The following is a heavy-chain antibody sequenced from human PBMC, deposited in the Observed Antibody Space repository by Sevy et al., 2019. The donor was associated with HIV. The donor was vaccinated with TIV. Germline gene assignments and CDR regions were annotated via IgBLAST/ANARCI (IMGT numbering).Heavy chain of an antibody. CDR1: GFTFSSYA. D-gene: IGHD2-2*01. J-gene: IGHJ3*02. Sequence: GGSLRLSCAASGFTFSSYAMSWVRQAPGKGQEWVSGISDSGGSTYYADSVKGRFTISRDNSKNTLYLQMNSLRAEDTAVYYCAKDTCSSTSCYYQDAFDIWGQGTMVTVSS. CDR2: ISDSGGST. V-gene: IGHV3-23*01. CDR3: AKDTCSSTSCYYQDAFDI.